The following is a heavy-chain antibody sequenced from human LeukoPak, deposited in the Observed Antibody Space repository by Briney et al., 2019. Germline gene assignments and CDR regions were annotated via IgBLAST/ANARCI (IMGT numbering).Heavy chain of an antibody. V-gene: IGHV4-59*01. CDR3: ARDSSLYCSGGSCYQYFQH. CDR2: IYNSGST. CDR1: GGSISSYY. J-gene: IGHJ1*01. Sequence: SETLSLTCTVSGGSISSYYWSWIRQPPGKGLEWIGYIYNSGSTNYDPSLKSRVTISVDTSKHQFSLKLNSVTAADTAVHYCARDSSLYCSGGSCYQYFQHWGQGTLVTVSS. D-gene: IGHD2-15*01.